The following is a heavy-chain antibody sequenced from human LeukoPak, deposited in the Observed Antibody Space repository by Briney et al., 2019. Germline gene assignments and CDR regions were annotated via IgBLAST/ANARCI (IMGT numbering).Heavy chain of an antibody. J-gene: IGHJ3*02. D-gene: IGHD4-17*01. V-gene: IGHV1-2*02. CDR1: GYTFTGYY. CDR3: ARDDYGDYNTGNAFDI. CDR2: INPNSGGT. Sequence: ASVKVFCKASGYTFTGYYMHWVRQAPEQGLEWMGWINPNSGGTNYAQKFQGRVTMTRDTSISTAYMELSRLRSDDTAVYYCARDDYGDYNTGNAFDIWGQGTMVTVSS.